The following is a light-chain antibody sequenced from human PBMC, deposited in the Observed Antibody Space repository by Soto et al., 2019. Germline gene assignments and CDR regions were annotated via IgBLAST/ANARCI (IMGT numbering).Light chain of an antibody. V-gene: IGKV1-5*01. CDR3: QQYNLHSPAT. J-gene: IGKJ1*01. CDR2: DVS. CDR1: QNIGRW. Sequence: DIQMTQSPSSLSASVGDRVTITCRASQNIGRWLAWYQQKSGKAPKLMIYDVSTLISGVPSRFSSSGSGTEFTLTITSLQPDDFTTYYCQQYNLHSPATFGPGTLVEIK.